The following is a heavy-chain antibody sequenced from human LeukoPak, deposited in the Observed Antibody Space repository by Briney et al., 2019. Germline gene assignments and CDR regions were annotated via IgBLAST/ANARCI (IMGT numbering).Heavy chain of an antibody. D-gene: IGHD6-13*01. CDR3: AKDISSSWYGNYFDY. CDR2: ISWNSGSI. V-gene: IGHV3-9*03. J-gene: IGHJ4*02. CDR1: GFTFDDYA. Sequence: GRSLRLSCAASGFTFDDYAMHWVRQAPGKGLEWVSGISWNSGSIGYADSVKGRFTIPRDNAKNSLYLQMNSLRAEVMALYYCAKDISSSWYGNYFDYWGQGTLVTVSS.